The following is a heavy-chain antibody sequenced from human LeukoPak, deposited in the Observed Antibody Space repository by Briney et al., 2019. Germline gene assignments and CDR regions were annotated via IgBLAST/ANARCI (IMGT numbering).Heavy chain of an antibody. Sequence: SETLSLTCTVSGGSISSYYLSWIRQPPGKGLEWIGYIYYSGSTNYNPSLKSRVTISVDTSKNQFSPKLCPVAAGDTAVYYCAGVWELEWVQGTLVTVSS. V-gene: IGHV4-59*01. CDR3: AGVWELE. D-gene: IGHD1-26*01. CDR2: IYYSGST. J-gene: IGHJ4*02. CDR1: GGSISSYY.